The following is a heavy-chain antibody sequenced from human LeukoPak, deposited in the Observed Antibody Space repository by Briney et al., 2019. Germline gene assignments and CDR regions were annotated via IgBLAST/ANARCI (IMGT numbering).Heavy chain of an antibody. Sequence: PGGSLRPSCAASGSTFSSYAMSWVRQAPGKGLGWVSSIGGGGVDTYYADSVKGRFTISRDNSKNTLYLQMNSLRVEDTAVYYCAKDPPTTGTTFDNWGRGTLVTVSS. CDR3: AKDPPTTGTTFDN. CDR1: GSTFSSYA. CDR2: IGGGGVDT. D-gene: IGHD1-1*01. V-gene: IGHV3-23*01. J-gene: IGHJ4*02.